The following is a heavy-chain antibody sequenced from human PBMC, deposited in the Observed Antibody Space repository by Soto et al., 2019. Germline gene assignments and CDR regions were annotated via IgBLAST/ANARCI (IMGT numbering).Heavy chain of an antibody. V-gene: IGHV1-18*01. CDR3: ARDLAAAGPFDC. J-gene: IGHJ4*02. D-gene: IGHD6-13*01. CDR1: GYTFTNYA. Sequence: QVQLVQSGAEVKKPGASVKVSCKASGYTFTNYAFSWVRQAPGQGLEWMGWISAYNGNTNYPQKLQGRVTMTTDTSTSTAYMELRSLRCDDTAVYDCARDLAAAGPFDCWGQGTLVTVSS. CDR2: ISAYNGNT.